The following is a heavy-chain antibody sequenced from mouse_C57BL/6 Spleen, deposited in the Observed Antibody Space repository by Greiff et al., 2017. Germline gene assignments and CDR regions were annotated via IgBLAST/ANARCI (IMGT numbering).Heavy chain of an antibody. CDR2: IYPSDSET. CDR1: GYTFTSYW. J-gene: IGHJ2*01. CDR3: ARDFYCDY. V-gene: IGHV1-61*01. Sequence: VQLQQPGAELVRPGSSVKLSCKASGYTFTSYWMDWVKQRPGQGLEWIGNIYPSDSETHYNQKFKDKATLTVDKSSSTAYMQLSSLTSEDSAVYYCARDFYCDYWGQGTTLTVSS.